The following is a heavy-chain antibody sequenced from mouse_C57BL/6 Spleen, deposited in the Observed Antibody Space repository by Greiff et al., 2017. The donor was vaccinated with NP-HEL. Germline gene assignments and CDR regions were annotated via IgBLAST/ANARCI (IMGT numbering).Heavy chain of an antibody. Sequence: VQLKQSGPELVKPGASVKIPCKASGYTFTDYNMDWVKQSHGKSLEWIGDINPNNGGTIYNQKFKGKATLTVDKSSSTAYMELRSLTSEDTAVYYCARSEDYYGSSSFAYWGQGTLVTVSA. V-gene: IGHV1-18*01. D-gene: IGHD1-1*01. CDR2: INPNNGGT. CDR1: GYTFTDYN. J-gene: IGHJ3*01. CDR3: ARSEDYYGSSSFAY.